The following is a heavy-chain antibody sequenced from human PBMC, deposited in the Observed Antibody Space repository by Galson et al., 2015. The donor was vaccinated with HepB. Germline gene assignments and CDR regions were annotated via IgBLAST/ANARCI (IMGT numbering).Heavy chain of an antibody. CDR2: IKQDGSEK. D-gene: IGHD5-12*01. CDR1: GFTFSSYW. J-gene: IGHJ6*02. V-gene: IGHV3-7*03. Sequence: SLRLSCAASGFTFSSYWMSWVRQAPGKGLEWVANIKQDGSEKYYVDSVKGRFTISRDNAKNSLYLQMNSLRAEDTAVYYCARSDSGYDSGWGKYYYYYYGMDVWGQGTTVTVSS. CDR3: ARSDSGYDSGWGKYYYYYYGMDV.